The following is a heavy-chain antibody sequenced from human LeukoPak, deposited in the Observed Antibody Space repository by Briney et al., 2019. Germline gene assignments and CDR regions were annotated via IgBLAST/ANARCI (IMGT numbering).Heavy chain of an antibody. CDR1: GFTFSSYW. Sequence: PGGSLRLSCAASGFTFSSYWMSWVRRAPGKGLEWVASIKPDGSEKYYVDSVKGRFTISRDNAKNSLYLQMSSLRAEDTAVYYCARGGGNFDYWGQGTLVTVSS. CDR3: ARGGGNFDY. D-gene: IGHD1-1*01. V-gene: IGHV3-7*04. CDR2: IKPDGSEK. J-gene: IGHJ4*02.